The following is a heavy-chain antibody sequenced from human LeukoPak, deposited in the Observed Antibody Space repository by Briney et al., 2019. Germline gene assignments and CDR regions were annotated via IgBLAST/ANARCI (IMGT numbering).Heavy chain of an antibody. CDR1: GFTFRSYE. J-gene: IGHJ4*02. D-gene: IGHD3-22*01. V-gene: IGHV3-48*02. Sequence: GGSLRLSCAASGFTFRSYEMNWVRQAPGKGLEWVSYISSSSIIVYYADSVKGRFTISRDNAQNSLYLQMNSLRDEDTAVYYCARAPLGGSGYFNYWGQGTLVTVSS. CDR3: ARAPLGGSGYFNY. CDR2: ISSSSIIV.